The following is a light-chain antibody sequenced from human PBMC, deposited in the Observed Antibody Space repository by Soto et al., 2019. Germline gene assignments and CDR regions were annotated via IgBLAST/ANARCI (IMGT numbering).Light chain of an antibody. CDR1: QSVSSY. CDR3: PPRSKFPSDS. V-gene: IGKV3-11*01. Sequence: EIVLTQSPATLSLSPGERATLSCRASQSVSSYLAWYQQKPGQAPRLLIYDASNRATGIPARFSGSGSGSAFSLAICLSEHKDFAGYCCPPRSKFPSDSFGQGTKLEIK. J-gene: IGKJ2*01. CDR2: DAS.